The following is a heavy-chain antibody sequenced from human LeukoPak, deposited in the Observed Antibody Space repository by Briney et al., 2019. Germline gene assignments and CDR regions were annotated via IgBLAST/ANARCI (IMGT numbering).Heavy chain of an antibody. J-gene: IGHJ4*02. D-gene: IGHD3-9*01. CDR3: AKARPHYDILTGYYPSDY. CDR2: FDPEDGET. V-gene: IGHV1-24*01. CDR1: GYTLTELS. Sequence: ASVKVSCKVSGYTLTELSMHWVRQAPGKGLEWMGGFDPEDGETIYAQKFQGRVTMTEDTSTDTAYMELSSLRSEDTAVYYCAKARPHYDILTGYYPSDYWGQGTLATVSS.